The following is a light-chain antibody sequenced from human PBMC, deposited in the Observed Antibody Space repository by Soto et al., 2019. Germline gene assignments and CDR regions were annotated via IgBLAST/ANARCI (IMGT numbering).Light chain of an antibody. J-gene: IGKJ5*01. CDR1: ESIGDY. CDR2: GAT. CDR3: QQYVTSPAIT. Sequence: IGLTQSPVALSLSPGERATLSCFVSESIGDYLAWYQQKPGQAPRLLIYGATMRTTGTPDRFSGAGSETHFTLAISRLEPGDFAVYYCQQYVTSPAITFGQGTRLEIK. V-gene: IGKV3-20*01.